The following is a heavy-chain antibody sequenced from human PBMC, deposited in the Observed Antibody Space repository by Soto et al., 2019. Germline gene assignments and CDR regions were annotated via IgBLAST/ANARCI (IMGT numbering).Heavy chain of an antibody. Sequence: SVKVSCKASGYTFTSYAMHWVRQAPGQGLEWMGGIIPIFGTANYAQKFQGRVTITADESTSTAYMELSSLRSEDTAVYYCARAGYYYDSSGSYAFDIWGQGTMVTVSS. J-gene: IGHJ3*02. D-gene: IGHD3-22*01. CDR3: ARAGYYYDSSGSYAFDI. CDR1: GYTFTSYA. CDR2: IIPIFGTA. V-gene: IGHV1-69*13.